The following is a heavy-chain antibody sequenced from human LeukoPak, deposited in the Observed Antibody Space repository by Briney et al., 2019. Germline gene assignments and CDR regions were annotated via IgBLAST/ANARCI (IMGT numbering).Heavy chain of an antibody. CDR3: ARWSGGRDWLYHYGMDV. D-gene: IGHD3-9*01. J-gene: IGHJ6*02. CDR1: GYTFTSYD. CDR2: MNPNSGNT. V-gene: IGHV1-8*02. Sequence: EASVKVSCKASGYTFTSYDINWVRQATGQGLEWMGWMNPNSGNTGYAQKFQGRVTMTRNTSISTAYMELSSLRSDDTALYYCARWSGGRDWLYHYGMDVWGQGTTVTVSS.